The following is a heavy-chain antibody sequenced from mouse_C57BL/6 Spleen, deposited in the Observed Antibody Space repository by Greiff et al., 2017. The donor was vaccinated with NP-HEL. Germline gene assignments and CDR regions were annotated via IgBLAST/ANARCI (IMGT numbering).Heavy chain of an antibody. D-gene: IGHD1-1*01. CDR2: IDPSDSYT. CDR1: GYTFTSYW. V-gene: IGHV1-59*01. J-gene: IGHJ1*03. CDR3: APHYYGSSHWYFDV. Sequence: VKLQQPGAELVRPGTSVKLSCKASGYTFTSYWMHWVKQRPGQGLEWIGVIDPSDSYTNYNQKFKGKATLTVDTSSSTAYMQLSSLTSEDSAVYYCAPHYYGSSHWYFDVWGTGTTVTVSS.